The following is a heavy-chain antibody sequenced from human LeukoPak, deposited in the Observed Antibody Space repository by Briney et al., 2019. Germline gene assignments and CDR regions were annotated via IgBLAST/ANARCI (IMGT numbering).Heavy chain of an antibody. Sequence: ASVKVSCKSFGYTFTSNYMHWVRQAPGQGPEWMGVISPSGASTTYAQTFQGRVTMTRDMSTSTVYMELSSLRSEDTAVYYCARAEASAWGIVVSRIRGGAAFDIWGQGTMVTVSS. CDR1: GYTFTSNY. CDR3: ARAEASAWGIVVSRIRGGAAFDI. D-gene: IGHD3-22*01. V-gene: IGHV1-46*01. J-gene: IGHJ3*02. CDR2: ISPSGAST.